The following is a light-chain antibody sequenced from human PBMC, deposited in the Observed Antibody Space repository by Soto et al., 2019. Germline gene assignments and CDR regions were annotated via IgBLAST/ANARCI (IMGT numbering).Light chain of an antibody. CDR2: EVS. Sequence: QSALTQPASVSGSPGQPITISCTGTSSDVGGYNYVSWYQQHPGKAPKLMIYEVSNRPSGVSNRFSGSKSGNTASLTISGLQAEDEADYYCSSYTRSNTLVFGGGTKLTVL. J-gene: IGLJ3*02. V-gene: IGLV2-14*01. CDR3: SSYTRSNTLV. CDR1: SSDVGGYNY.